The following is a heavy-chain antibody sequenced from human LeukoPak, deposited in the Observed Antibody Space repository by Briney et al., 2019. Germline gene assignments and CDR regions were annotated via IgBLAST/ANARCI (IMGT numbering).Heavy chain of an antibody. V-gene: IGHV3-53*01. Sequence: GGSLRLSCEPSGLTVSRNYMSWVRQSPEKGPEWVSHLHPDGSTYYADSVKGRLTISRDTSKHTLFLQMNSLRAADTALYYCVRMTVLYGESHPGWFEHWGQGTLLTVSS. J-gene: IGHJ5*02. CDR3: VRMTVLYGESHPGWFEH. CDR2: LHPDGST. D-gene: IGHD4/OR15-4a*01. CDR1: GLTVSRNY.